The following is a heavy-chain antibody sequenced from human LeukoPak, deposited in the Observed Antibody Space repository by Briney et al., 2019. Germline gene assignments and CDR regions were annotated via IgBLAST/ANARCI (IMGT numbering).Heavy chain of an antibody. J-gene: IGHJ4*02. V-gene: IGHV4-38-2*01. CDR1: GYPISSGYY. CDR2: IYHSGST. CDR3: ARLCSFLEWLCPPFDY. Sequence: SETLSLTCAISGYPISSGYYWGWIRQPPGKGLEWIGSIYHSGSTYYNPSLKSRVTISVDTSKNQFSLKLSSVTAADTAVYYCARLCSFLEWLCPPFDYWGQGTLVTVSS. D-gene: IGHD3-3*01.